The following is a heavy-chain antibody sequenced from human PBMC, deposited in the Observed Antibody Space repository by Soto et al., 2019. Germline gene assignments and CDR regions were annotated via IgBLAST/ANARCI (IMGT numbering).Heavy chain of an antibody. J-gene: IGHJ6*03. CDR3: ARGLILWFGELSRRGGYYFCMAV. V-gene: IGHV4-34*01. CDR1: GGSFSGYQ. Sequence: QVQLQQWGAGLLKPSETLSLTCAVYGGSFSGYQWSWIRQTPGKRLEWIGEINDSGNIHYNPSLRSRVTILVDTAKKQIALKLSSVTAADTAVYFCARGLILWFGELSRRGGYYFCMAVWGKGTTVTVSS. CDR2: INDSGNI. D-gene: IGHD3-10*01.